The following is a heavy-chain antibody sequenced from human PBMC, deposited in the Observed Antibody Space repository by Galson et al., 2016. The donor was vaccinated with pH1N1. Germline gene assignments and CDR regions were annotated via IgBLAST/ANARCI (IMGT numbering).Heavy chain of an antibody. CDR1: GFTFSNAY. D-gene: IGHD3-10*01. CDR3: TTNFYYSGPFEY. V-gene: IGHV3-15*05. CDR2: IKSEADAGAI. Sequence: SLRLSCATSGFTFSNAYMTWVRQSPGQGLEWVGRIKSEADAGAIDYGVSVKGRFIMSREDLKNVIYLQMNSLRSEDTAMYFCTTNFYYSGPFEYGGRGTLVTVSS. J-gene: IGHJ4*02.